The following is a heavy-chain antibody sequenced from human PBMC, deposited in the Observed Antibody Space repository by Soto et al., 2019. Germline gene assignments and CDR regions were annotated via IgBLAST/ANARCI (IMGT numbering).Heavy chain of an antibody. Sequence: SVKVSCKTSGYTITSHGISWVRQAPGQGLEWMGWISAYNGNTNYAQKLQGRVTMTTDTSTSTAYMELRSLRSDDTAVYYCEREGGSGCYSVFTYYYGMDVWGQGTTVTVSS. CDR1: GYTITSHG. V-gene: IGHV1-18*01. J-gene: IGHJ6*02. D-gene: IGHD6-19*01. CDR3: EREGGSGCYSVFTYYYGMDV. CDR2: ISAYNGNT.